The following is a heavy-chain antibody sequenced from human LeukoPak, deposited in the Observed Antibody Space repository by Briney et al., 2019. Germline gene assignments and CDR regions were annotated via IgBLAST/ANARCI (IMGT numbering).Heavy chain of an antibody. V-gene: IGHV3-53*01. CDR3: ARGAASGYDYGYYFDY. Sequence: GGSLRLSCAASGFTVSSNYMSWVRQAPGKGLEWVSVIYSGGSTYYADSVKGRFTISRDNSKNTLYLQMNSLRAEDTAVYYYARGAASGYDYGYYFDYWGQGTLVTVSS. CDR2: IYSGGST. D-gene: IGHD5-12*01. J-gene: IGHJ4*02. CDR1: GFTVSSNY.